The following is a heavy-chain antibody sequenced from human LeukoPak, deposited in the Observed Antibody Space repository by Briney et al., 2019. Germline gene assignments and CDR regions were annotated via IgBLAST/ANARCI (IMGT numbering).Heavy chain of an antibody. V-gene: IGHV4-39*01. D-gene: IGHD2-8*01. CDR1: GGSISRTTYC. J-gene: IGHJ3*02. CDR3: ARLQYCTDGVCSFAFDN. CDR2: ILFSGST. Sequence: PLETLSLTCAVSGGSISRTTYCSGWIRQPPRNWMEWIGCILFSGSTYYNPSLKSRVTISGDTSKNQFSLKLNSVTAADTAVYYCARLQYCTDGVCSFAFDNWGQGTMVTVSS.